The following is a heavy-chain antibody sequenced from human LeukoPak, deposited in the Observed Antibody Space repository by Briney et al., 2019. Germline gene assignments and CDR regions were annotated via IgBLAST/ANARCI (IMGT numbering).Heavy chain of an antibody. D-gene: IGHD6-19*01. CDR2: IWYDGSNK. V-gene: IGHV3-33*01. CDR3: ARRGHQGSGWYQDY. CDR1: GFTFSSYG. Sequence: PGRSLRLSCAASGFTFSSYGMHWVRQAPGKGLEWVAVIWYDGSNKYYADSVKGRFTISRDNSKNTLYLQMNSLRAEDTAVYYCARRGHQGSGWYQDYWGQGTLVTVSS. J-gene: IGHJ4*02.